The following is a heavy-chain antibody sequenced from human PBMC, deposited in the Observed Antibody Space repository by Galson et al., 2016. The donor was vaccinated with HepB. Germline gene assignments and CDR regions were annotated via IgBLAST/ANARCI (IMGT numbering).Heavy chain of an antibody. V-gene: IGHV3-33*08. J-gene: IGHJ6*02. CDR1: GFPFNNYG. Sequence: SLRLSCATSGFPFNNYGINWVRQAPGKGLEWVAVISYAGNNRHYADAVKGRFTISRDSSTNTVYLQMNSLRADDTAVYFCSRDRGLLHYYYGMDVWGQGTTVTVSS. D-gene: IGHD4-17*01. CDR3: SRDRGLLHYYYGMDV. CDR2: ISYAGNNR.